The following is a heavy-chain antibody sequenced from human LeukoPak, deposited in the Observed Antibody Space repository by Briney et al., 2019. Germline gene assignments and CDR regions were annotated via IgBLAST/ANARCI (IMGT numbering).Heavy chain of an antibody. D-gene: IGHD2-15*01. V-gene: IGHV3-23*01. CDR1: GFTLSNYA. Sequence: PGGSLRLSCAASGFTLSNYAMSWVRQAPGRGLEWVSAISNNGGATYYADSVKGRFTISRDNSKNTLFVQMSSLRAEDTAVYHCARQLGYCSDGSCYFDSWGQGTLVTVSS. CDR2: ISNNGGAT. J-gene: IGHJ4*02. CDR3: ARQLGYCSDGSCYFDS.